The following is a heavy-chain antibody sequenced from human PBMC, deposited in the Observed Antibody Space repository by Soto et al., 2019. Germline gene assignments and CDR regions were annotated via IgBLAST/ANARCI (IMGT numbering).Heavy chain of an antibody. V-gene: IGHV3-13*01. CDR2: IGTAGDT. J-gene: IGHJ3*02. CDR1: GFTFSSYD. CDR3: ARVGTGAAFDI. Sequence: EVQLVESGGGLVQPGGSLRLSCAASGFTFSSYDMHWVRQATGKGLEWVSAIGTAGDTYYPGSVKGRFTISRENAKNSLYLQMNSLRAGDTAVYYCARVGTGAAFDIWGQGTMVTVSS. D-gene: IGHD7-27*01.